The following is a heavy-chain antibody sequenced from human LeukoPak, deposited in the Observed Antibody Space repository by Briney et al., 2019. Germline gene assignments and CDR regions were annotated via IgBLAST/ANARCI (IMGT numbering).Heavy chain of an antibody. V-gene: IGHV3-23*01. CDR2: ISGSGGST. CDR1: GFTFSSYA. Sequence: PGGSLRLSCAASGFTFSSYAMSWVRQAPGKGLEWVSAISGSGGSTYYADSVKGRFTISRDNSKNTLCLQMNSLRAEDTAVYYCAKSPVLEWLLSSFDYWGQGTLVTVSS. J-gene: IGHJ4*02. D-gene: IGHD3-3*01. CDR3: AKSPVLEWLLSSFDY.